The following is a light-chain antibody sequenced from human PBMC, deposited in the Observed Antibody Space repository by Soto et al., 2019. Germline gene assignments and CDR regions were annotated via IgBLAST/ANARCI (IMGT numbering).Light chain of an antibody. Sequence: QSVLTQPASVSGSPGQSITISCTGTSSDVGTYEYVSWYQQHPGKVPKLMIYEVSYRPSGVSNRFSGSKYGNTASLSISGLQAEDEADYYCSSLTSSTTYVFATGTKVTVL. CDR2: EVS. J-gene: IGLJ1*01. CDR3: SSLTSSTTYV. CDR1: SSDVGTYEY. V-gene: IGLV2-14*01.